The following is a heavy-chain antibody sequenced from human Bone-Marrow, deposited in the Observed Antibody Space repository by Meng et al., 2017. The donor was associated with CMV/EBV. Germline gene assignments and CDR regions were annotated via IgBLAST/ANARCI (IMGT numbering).Heavy chain of an antibody. V-gene: IGHV1-2*02. CDR2: INPNSGGT. CDR1: GYTFTGYC. CDR3: ARDHRTYSSSWYVYYYYGMDV. J-gene: IGHJ6*02. Sequence: ASVKVSCKASGYTFTGYCMHWVRQAPGQGLEWMGWINPNSGGTNYAQKFQGRVTMTRDTSISTAYMELSRLRSDDTAVYYCARDHRTYSSSWYVYYYYGMDVWGQGTTVTVSS. D-gene: IGHD6-13*01.